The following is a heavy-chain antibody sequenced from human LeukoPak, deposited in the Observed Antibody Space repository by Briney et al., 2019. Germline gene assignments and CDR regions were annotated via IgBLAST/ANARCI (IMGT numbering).Heavy chain of an antibody. CDR3: ARGTAMDSCFDY. D-gene: IGHD5-18*01. V-gene: IGHV4-59*01. J-gene: IGHJ4*02. Sequence: SETLSLTCTVSGGSISSYYWSWIRQPPGKGLEWIGYIYYSGSTNYNPSLKSRVTISVDTSKNQFSLKLSSVTAADTAVYYCARGTAMDSCFDYWGQGTLVTVSS. CDR1: GGSISSYY. CDR2: IYYSGST.